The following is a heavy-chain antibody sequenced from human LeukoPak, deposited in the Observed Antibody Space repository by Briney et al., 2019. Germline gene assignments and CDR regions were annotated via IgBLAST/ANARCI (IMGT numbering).Heavy chain of an antibody. Sequence: GGSLRLSCAASGFTFSSYGMHWVRQAPGKGLEWVAFIRYDGSNKYYADSVKGRFTISRDNSKNTLYLQMNSLRAEDTAVCYCARDPFATAGYFDYWGQGTLVTVSS. CDR3: ARDPFATAGYFDY. CDR2: IRYDGSNK. D-gene: IGHD6-13*01. CDR1: GFTFSSYG. J-gene: IGHJ4*02. V-gene: IGHV3-30*02.